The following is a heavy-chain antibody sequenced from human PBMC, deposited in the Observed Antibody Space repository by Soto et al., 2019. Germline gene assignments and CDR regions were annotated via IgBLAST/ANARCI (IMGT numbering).Heavy chain of an antibody. CDR3: VRGGRGYTRDDVFDV. Sequence: EVQLVESGGGLVKPGGSLRLSCVDSEFTFSSYSMNWVRQAPGKGLEWVSSISSRSTVIFYADSLKGRFTIFRENAKNSLYLQMNSLRVEDTAVYYCVRGGRGYTRDDVFDVWGQGTMVTVSS. J-gene: IGHJ3*01. V-gene: IGHV3-21*06. CDR1: EFTFSSYS. CDR2: ISSRSTVI. D-gene: IGHD6-25*01.